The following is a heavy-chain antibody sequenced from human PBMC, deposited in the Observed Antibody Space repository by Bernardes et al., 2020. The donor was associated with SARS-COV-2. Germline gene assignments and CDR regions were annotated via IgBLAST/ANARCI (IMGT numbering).Heavy chain of an antibody. Sequence: GGSLRLSCAASGFTFSTYAMGWVRPAPGKGLEWVSAIRGGGGRTYYADSVKGRFTISRDDSKNMLYLQVNSLRAEDTAIYYCAKERNYGDYTTVLDYWGQGILVTVSS. CDR3: AKERNYGDYTTVLDY. CDR2: IRGGGGRT. D-gene: IGHD4-17*01. CDR1: GFTFSTYA. J-gene: IGHJ4*02. V-gene: IGHV3-23*01.